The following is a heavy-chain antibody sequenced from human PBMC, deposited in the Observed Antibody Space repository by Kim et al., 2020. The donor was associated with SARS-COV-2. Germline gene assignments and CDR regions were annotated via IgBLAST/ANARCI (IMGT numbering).Heavy chain of an antibody. CDR1: GFTFSSYG. J-gene: IGHJ5*02. CDR3: ARDGGGGDGNWLDP. D-gene: IGHD2-21*02. V-gene: IGHV3-33*01. Sequence: GGSLRLSCAASGFTFSSYGMHWVRQAPGKGREWVAVIWYDGSKKYYADSVKGRFPISRDNSKKTLYLQMNSRRAEDTAVYHCARDGGGGDGNWLDPWGQGTPVTVSS. CDR2: IWYDGSKK.